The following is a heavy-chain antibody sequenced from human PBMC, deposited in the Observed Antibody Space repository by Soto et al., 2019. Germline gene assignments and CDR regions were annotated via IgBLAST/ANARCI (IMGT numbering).Heavy chain of an antibody. CDR2: INPSGGST. J-gene: IGHJ4*02. CDR1: GYTFTSYY. D-gene: IGHD3-22*01. V-gene: IGHV1-46*01. Sequence: GASVKVSCKASGYTFTSYYMHWVRQAPGQGLEWMGIINPSGGSTSYAQKFQGRVTMTRDTSTSTVYMELSSLRSEDTAVYYCVRSYYDSSGYYLARLPRHFDYWGQGTLVTVSS. CDR3: VRSYYDSSGYYLARLPRHFDY.